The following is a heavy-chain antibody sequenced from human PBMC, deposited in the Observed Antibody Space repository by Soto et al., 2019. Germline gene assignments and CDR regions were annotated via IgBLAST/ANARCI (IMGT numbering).Heavy chain of an antibody. J-gene: IGHJ4*02. CDR2: ISSDGST. CDR3: VQPSGYYYDSITYYPV. D-gene: IGHD3-22*01. CDR1: GFTFSSYD. V-gene: IGHV3-64D*06. Sequence: GESLTLSCSASGFTFSSYDIHWFRQAPGKGLEYVSSISSDGSTYYAVSVKGRFTISRDNSRNTLYLRMSSLRAADTAAYYCVQPSGYYYDSITYYPVWGQGTLVTVSS.